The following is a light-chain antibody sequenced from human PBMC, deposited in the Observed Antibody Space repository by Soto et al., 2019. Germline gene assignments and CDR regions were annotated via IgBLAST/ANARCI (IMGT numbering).Light chain of an antibody. V-gene: IGKV1-39*01. Sequence: DIQMSQSPSSLSASVGDSVTITCRASETIIDYLNWYQQQPGEAPKLLIFSASSLHSEVPSRFHRSRSGTSFAHPSSSIAPEDFAADFFQRSFSAPRTFGQGTKLQAK. CDR2: SAS. J-gene: IGKJ2*01. CDR1: ETIIDY. CDR3: QRSFSAPRT.